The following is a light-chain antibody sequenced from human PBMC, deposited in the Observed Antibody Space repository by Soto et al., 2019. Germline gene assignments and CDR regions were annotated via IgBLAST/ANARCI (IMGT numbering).Light chain of an antibody. CDR3: QQYGRSLWT. J-gene: IGKJ1*01. CDR2: ATS. V-gene: IGKV3-20*01. Sequence: EIVLTQSPGTLSLSPGERASLSCRASQSVSSTYLAWYQQKPGQAPRLLIYATSTRATGIPDRFSGSGSGTDFAFTIGRLEPGDFAGSYCQQYGRSLWTFGPGARVELK. CDR1: QSVSSTY.